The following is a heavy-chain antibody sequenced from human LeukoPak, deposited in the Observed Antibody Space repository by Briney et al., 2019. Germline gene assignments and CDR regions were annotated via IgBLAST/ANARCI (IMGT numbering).Heavy chain of an antibody. D-gene: IGHD3-16*02. J-gene: IGHJ4*02. CDR1: GYTFTSYG. CDR2: ISAYNGNT. Sequence: ASVKVSCKASGYTFTSYGISWVRQAPGQGLEWMGWISAYNGNTNYAQKLQGRVTMTTDTSTSTAYMELRSLRSDDTAVYYCARMYYDYVWGSYRPLDYWGQGTLVTVPS. V-gene: IGHV1-18*01. CDR3: ARMYYDYVWGSYRPLDY.